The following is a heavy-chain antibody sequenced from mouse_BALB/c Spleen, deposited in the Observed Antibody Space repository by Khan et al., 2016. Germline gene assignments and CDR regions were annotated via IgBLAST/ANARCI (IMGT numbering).Heavy chain of an antibody. V-gene: IGHV1-7*01. CDR2: INPSTGYT. CDR3: ARKAY. CDR1: GYTFTSYW. J-gene: IGHJ3*01. Sequence: LEESGAELAKPGASVKMSCKASGYTFTSYWMHWVKQRPGQGLEWIGYINPSTGYTEYNQKFKDKATLTADKSSGTAYMQLSSLTSEDSAVYYCARKAYWGQGTLVTVSA.